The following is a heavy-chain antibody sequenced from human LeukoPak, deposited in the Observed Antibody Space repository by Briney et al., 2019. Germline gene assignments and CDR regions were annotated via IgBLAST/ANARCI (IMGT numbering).Heavy chain of an antibody. J-gene: IGHJ5*02. CDR1: GFTFSSYE. CDR2: ISFSGSTI. Sequence: GGSLRLSCAASGFTFSSYEMNWVRQAPGKGLEWVSYISFSGSTIYYADSVKGRFTISRDNDKNSLYLQMNSLRIEDTALYYCAKDRGYEVVFDPWGQGTLVAVSS. V-gene: IGHV3-48*03. CDR3: AKDRGYEVVFDP. D-gene: IGHD5-12*01.